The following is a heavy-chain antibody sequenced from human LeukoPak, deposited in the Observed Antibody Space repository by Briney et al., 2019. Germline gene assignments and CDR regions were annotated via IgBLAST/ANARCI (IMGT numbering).Heavy chain of an antibody. V-gene: IGHV1-24*01. CDR1: GYTLTELS. Sequence: ASVKVTCKVSGYTLTELSMHWVRQAPGKGLEWMGGFDPEYGETIYAQKFQGRVTMTEDTSTDTAYMELSSLRSEDTAVYYCATIMMTFGGVIVMPWAFDIWGQGTMVTVSS. CDR3: ATIMMTFGGVIVMPWAFDI. J-gene: IGHJ3*02. CDR2: FDPEYGET. D-gene: IGHD3-16*02.